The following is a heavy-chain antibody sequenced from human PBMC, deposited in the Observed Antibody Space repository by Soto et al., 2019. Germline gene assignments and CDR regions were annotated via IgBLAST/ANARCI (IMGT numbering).Heavy chain of an antibody. V-gene: IGHV5-51*03. CDR3: ARPRSSSRNYYGMDV. D-gene: IGHD6-13*01. CDR1: GYSFTSYW. J-gene: IGHJ6*02. CDR2: IYPGDSDT. Sequence: EVQLVQSGAEVKKPGESLKISCNGSGYSFTSYWIGWVRQMPGKGLEWMGIIYPGDSDTRYSPSFQGQVTISADKSISTAYLQWNSLKASDTAMYYCARPRSSSRNYYGMDVWGQGTTVTVSS.